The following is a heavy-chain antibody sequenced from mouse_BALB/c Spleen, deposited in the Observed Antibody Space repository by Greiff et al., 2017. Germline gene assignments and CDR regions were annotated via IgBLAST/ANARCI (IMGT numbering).Heavy chain of an antibody. Sequence: VKVVESGPGLVQPSQSLSITCTVSGFSLTSYGVHWVRQSPGKGLEWLGVIWSGGSTDYNAAFISRLSISKDNSKSQVFFKMNSLQANDTAIYYCARKGVYYGSRYAYWGQGTLVTVSA. CDR3: ARKGVYYGSRYAY. CDR1: GFSLTSYG. CDR2: IWSGGST. V-gene: IGHV2-2*02. J-gene: IGHJ3*01. D-gene: IGHD1-1*01.